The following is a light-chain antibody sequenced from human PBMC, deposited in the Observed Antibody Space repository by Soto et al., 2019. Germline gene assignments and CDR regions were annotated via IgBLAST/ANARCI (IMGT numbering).Light chain of an antibody. CDR3: QQYGSSPYT. V-gene: IGKV3-20*01. CDR2: GAS. CDR1: QSVSSSY. Sequence: EIVLTQSPGTLSLSPGERATLSCRASQSVSSSYLAWYQQKPGQAPRLLIYGASSRATGIPDRFSGSGSGTDFSLTISRLEPEDSAVYYCQQYGSSPYTFGQETKLEIK. J-gene: IGKJ2*01.